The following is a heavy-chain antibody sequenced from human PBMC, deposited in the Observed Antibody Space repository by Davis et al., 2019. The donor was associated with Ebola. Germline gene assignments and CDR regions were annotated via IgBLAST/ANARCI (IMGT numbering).Heavy chain of an antibody. V-gene: IGHV5-51*01. CDR2: IYPDDSDI. Sequence: GGSLRLSCKGSGFALANYWIAWVRQMPGKGLEFMGIIYPDDSDIRYSPSFEGQATISADKSISTAYLQWNSLKASDTAIYYCARRRGGWGFDYWGQGTLVTVSS. CDR3: ARRRGGWGFDY. J-gene: IGHJ4*02. D-gene: IGHD3-16*01. CDR1: GFALANYW.